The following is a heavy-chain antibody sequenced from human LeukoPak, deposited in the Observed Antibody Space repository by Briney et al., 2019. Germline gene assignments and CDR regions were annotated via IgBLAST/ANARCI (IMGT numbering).Heavy chain of an antibody. V-gene: IGHV4-39*07. D-gene: IGHD3-10*01. CDR2: MYSSGST. CDR1: GGFLSSSSYY. CDR3: ARVFRGFSYGAFDI. J-gene: IGHJ3*02. Sequence: PSETLSLTCTVSGGFLSSSSYYWGWIRQPPGKGLEGIGSMYSSGSTYYNPSLKSRVTISVDTSKNQFSLKLSSVTAAATAVYYCARVFRGFSYGAFDIWGQGTMVTVSS.